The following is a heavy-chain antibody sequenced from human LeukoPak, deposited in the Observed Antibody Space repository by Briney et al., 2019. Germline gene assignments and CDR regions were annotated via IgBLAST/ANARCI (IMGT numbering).Heavy chain of an antibody. J-gene: IGHJ4*02. Sequence: GGSLRLSCTASGFTFGDYAMSWVRQAPGKGLEWVGFIRSKAYGGTTEYAASVKGRFTISRDDSKSIAYLQMNSLKTEDTAVYYCTRETYSGSYYPFYFDYWGQGTLVTVSS. V-gene: IGHV3-49*04. CDR3: TRETYSGSYYPFYFDY. CDR2: IRSKAYGGTT. D-gene: IGHD1-26*01. CDR1: GFTFGDYA.